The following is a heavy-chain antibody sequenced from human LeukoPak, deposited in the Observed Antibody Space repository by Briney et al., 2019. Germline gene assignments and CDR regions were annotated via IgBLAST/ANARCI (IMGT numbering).Heavy chain of an antibody. CDR1: GYTFTGCY. CDR3: ARGLRGSPAFDY. Sequence: HVASVKVSCKASGYTFTGCYMHWVRQAPGQGLEWMGWINPNSGGTNYAQKFQGRVTMTRNTSINTAYMELSRLRSDDTAVYYCARGLRGSPAFDYWGQGTLVTVSS. CDR2: INPNSGGT. J-gene: IGHJ4*02. D-gene: IGHD2-2*01. V-gene: IGHV1-2*02.